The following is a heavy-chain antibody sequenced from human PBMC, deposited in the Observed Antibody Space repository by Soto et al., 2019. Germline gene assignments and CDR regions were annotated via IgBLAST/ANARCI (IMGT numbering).Heavy chain of an antibody. V-gene: IGHV5-51*01. CDR1: GYSFTSYW. J-gene: IGHJ5*01. CDR2: IYPGDSDT. D-gene: IGHD2-15*01. CDR3: ARLVVAATDRRWFDP. Sequence: PGESLKISCKGSGYSFTSYWIGWVRQMPGKGLEWMGIIYPGDSDTRYSPSFQGQVTISADKSISTAYLQWSSLKALDTAIYYCARLVVAATDRRWFDPWGQGTLVTVSS.